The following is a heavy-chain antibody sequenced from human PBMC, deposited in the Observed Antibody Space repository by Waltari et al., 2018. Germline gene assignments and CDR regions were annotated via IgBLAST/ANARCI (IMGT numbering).Heavy chain of an antibody. J-gene: IGHJ4*02. CDR3: AKDHGVAY. D-gene: IGHD3-16*01. CDR1: GSTFSIFA. Sequence: QLLESGGGLVQPGGSVRLSCSDFGSTFSIFAMSWVRQAPGKGLEWVSGISNSGADTYYADSVKGRFTISRDNSKKTLYLQMNSLRVEDTAVYYCAKDHGVAYWGRGTLVTVSA. V-gene: IGHV3-23*01. CDR2: ISNSGADT.